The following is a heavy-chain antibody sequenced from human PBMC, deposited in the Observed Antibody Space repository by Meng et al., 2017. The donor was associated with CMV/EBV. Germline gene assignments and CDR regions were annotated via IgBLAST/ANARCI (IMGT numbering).Heavy chain of an antibody. J-gene: IGHJ5*02. V-gene: IGHV3-21*01. CDR2: ISSSSSYI. Sequence: GGSLRLSCAASGFTFSSYSMNWVRQAPGKGLEWVSSISSSSSYIYYADSVKGRFTISRDNAKNSLYLQMNSLRAEDTAVYYCARDRWQSQVVPSRVHWFDPWGQGTLSPSPQ. D-gene: IGHD2-2*01. CDR3: ARDRWQSQVVPSRVHWFDP. CDR1: GFTFSSYS.